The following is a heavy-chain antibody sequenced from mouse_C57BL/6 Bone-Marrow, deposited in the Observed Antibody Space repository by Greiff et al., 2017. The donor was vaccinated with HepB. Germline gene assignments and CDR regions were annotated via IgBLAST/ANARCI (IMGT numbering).Heavy chain of an antibody. CDR1: GFSLTSYG. Sequence: QVQLQQPGPGLVQPSQSLSITCTVSGFSLTSYGVHWVRQSPGKGLEWLGVIWRGGSTDYNAAFMSRLSITKDNSKSQVFFKMNSLQADDTAIYYCAKIGYYGREDWYFDVWGTGTTVTVSS. CDR3: AKIGYYGREDWYFDV. J-gene: IGHJ1*03. V-gene: IGHV2-5*01. CDR2: IWRGGST. D-gene: IGHD1-1*01.